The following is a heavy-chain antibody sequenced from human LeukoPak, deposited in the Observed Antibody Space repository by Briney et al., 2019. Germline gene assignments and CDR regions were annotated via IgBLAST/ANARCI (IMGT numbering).Heavy chain of an antibody. CDR3: ASTTNYYDSSGYSY. CDR1: GYTFTSYG. V-gene: IGHV1-18*01. J-gene: IGHJ4*02. CDR2: ISAYNGNT. Sequence: ASVKVSCKASGYTFTSYGISWVRQAPGQGLEWMGWISAYNGNTNYSQKFQGRVTITRDTSASTAYMELSSLRSEDTAVYYCASTTNYYDSSGYSYWGQGTLVTVSS. D-gene: IGHD3-22*01.